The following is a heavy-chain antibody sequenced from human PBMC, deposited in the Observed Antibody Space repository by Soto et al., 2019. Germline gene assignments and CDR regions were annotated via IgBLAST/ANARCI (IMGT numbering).Heavy chain of an antibody. CDR2: IISMFGAA. J-gene: IGHJ6*02. CDR1: GGTFSSYA. V-gene: IGHV1-69*01. CDR3: ARGGKERFRGSGMDV. Sequence: QVQLVQSGAEVRKPGSSVQVSCKASGGTFSSYAISWVRQVPGQGLEWMGEIISMFGAAMYAQKFQGRVTITADESASTAYMELSSLRSEDTATYYCARGGKERFRGSGMDVWGQGTTVTVS. D-gene: IGHD1-1*01.